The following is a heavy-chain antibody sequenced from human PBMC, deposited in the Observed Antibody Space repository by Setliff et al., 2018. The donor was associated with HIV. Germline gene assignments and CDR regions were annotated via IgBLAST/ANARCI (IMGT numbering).Heavy chain of an antibody. J-gene: IGHJ5*02. CDR2: INPSGDST. CDR1: GFTFTRYY. CDR3: ARDWSMTSRESNWFDP. Sequence: ASVKVSCKASGFTFTRYYMHWVRQAPGQGLEWMGIINPSGDSTTYAQKFQGRVTMTRDASINTAYMELSSLTSDDTAVYYCARDWSMTSRESNWFDPWGQGTLVTVSS. V-gene: IGHV1-46*01. D-gene: IGHD6-6*01.